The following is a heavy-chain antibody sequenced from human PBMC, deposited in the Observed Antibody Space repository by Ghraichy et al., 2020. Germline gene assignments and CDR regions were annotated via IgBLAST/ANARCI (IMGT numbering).Heavy chain of an antibody. CDR3: ARGIVVVINAETGLYYFDY. D-gene: IGHD3-22*01. CDR2: IYYSGST. CDR1: GGSISSYY. J-gene: IGHJ4*02. Sequence: SQTLSLTCTVSGGSISSYYWSWIRQPPGKGLEWIGYIYYSGSTNYNPSLKSRVTISVDTSKNQFSLKLSSVTAADTAVYYCARGIVVVINAETGLYYFDYWGQGTLVTVSS. V-gene: IGHV4-59*01.